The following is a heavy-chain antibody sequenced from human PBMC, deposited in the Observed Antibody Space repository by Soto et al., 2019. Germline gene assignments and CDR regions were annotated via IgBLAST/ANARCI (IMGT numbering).Heavy chain of an antibody. V-gene: IGHV1-69*06. CDR3: ACYYDSSGYPITYNWFDP. D-gene: IGHD3-22*01. CDR2: VIPIFGTA. Sequence: SVKVSCKASGGTFSSYAISWVRQAPGQGLEWMGGVIPIFGTANYAQKFQGRVTITADKSTSTAYMELSSLRSEDTAVYYCACYYDSSGYPITYNWFDPWGQGTLVTVSS. CDR1: GGTFSSYA. J-gene: IGHJ5*02.